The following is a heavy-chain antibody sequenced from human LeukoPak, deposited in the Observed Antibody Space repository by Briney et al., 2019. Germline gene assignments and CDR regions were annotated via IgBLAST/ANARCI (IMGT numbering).Heavy chain of an antibody. Sequence: GGSLRLSCSVSGFTLSNFAMHWVRQAPGKGLEYVSFINSNGGSTHYADSVKGRFTSSRDNSKHTLYLQMSSLRAEDTAVYYCVTSPLQWLLFDYWGQGTLVTVSS. V-gene: IGHV3-64D*06. CDR1: GFTLSNFA. CDR2: INSNGGST. CDR3: VTSPLQWLLFDY. D-gene: IGHD3-3*01. J-gene: IGHJ4*02.